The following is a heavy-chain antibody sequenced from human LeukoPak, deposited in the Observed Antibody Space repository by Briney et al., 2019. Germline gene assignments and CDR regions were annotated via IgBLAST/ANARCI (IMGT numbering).Heavy chain of an antibody. Sequence: GESLKISCKASGYTFTSYWIGWVRQMPGRGLEWMGFIYPDDSDTKYSPSFQGQVIISVDKSISTAYLEWSSLKASDTAIYYCARHGSMTFTPLVYWGHGTLVTVTS. D-gene: IGHD2-15*01. CDR2: IYPDDSDT. J-gene: IGHJ4*01. V-gene: IGHV5-51*01. CDR1: GYTFTSYW. CDR3: ARHGSMTFTPLVY.